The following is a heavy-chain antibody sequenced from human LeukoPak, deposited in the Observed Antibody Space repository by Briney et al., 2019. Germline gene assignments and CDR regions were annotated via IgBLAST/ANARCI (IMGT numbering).Heavy chain of an antibody. J-gene: IGHJ4*02. CDR2: IIPIFITP. CDR1: GGTFRNYA. V-gene: IGHV1-69*13. Sequence: GASVKVSCKASGGTFRNYAISWVRQAPGQGLEWMGGIIPIFITPNYAQNFQGRVTITADESTSTAYMELSSLRYEDTAVYYCARDRVWQRGSFDYWGQGTLVTVSS. D-gene: IGHD6-6*01. CDR3: ARDRVWQRGSFDY.